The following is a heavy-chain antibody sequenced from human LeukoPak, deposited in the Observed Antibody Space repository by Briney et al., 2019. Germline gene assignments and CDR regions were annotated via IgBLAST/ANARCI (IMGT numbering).Heavy chain of an antibody. CDR3: ARQGQLLPNGMDV. V-gene: IGHV5-10-1*01. CDR1: GYSFTTHW. Sequence: GESLKISCEGSGYSFTTHWINWVRQMPGKGLEWMGKIDPSDSYTSYSPSFQGHVTISADKSINTAYLQWSSPQASDTAMYYCARQGQLLPNGMDVWGQGTTVTVAS. CDR2: IDPSDSYT. J-gene: IGHJ6*02. D-gene: IGHD2-2*01.